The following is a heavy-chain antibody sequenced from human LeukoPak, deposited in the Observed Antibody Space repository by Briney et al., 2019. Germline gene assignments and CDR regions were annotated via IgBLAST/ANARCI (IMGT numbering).Heavy chain of an antibody. CDR3: AKDLGPLVSGSSGFDY. CDR1: GFTFDDYA. J-gene: IGHJ4*02. Sequence: PGGSLRLSCAASGFTFDDYAMHWVRQAPGKGLEWVSGISWNSGSIGYADSVKGRFTISRDNAKNSLYLQMNSLRAEDTALYYCAKDLGPLVSGSSGFDYWGQGTLVTVSS. CDR2: ISWNSGSI. D-gene: IGHD6-6*01. V-gene: IGHV3-9*01.